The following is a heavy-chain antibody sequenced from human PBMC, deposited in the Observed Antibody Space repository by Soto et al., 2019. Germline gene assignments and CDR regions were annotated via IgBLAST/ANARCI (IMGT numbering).Heavy chain of an antibody. CDR3: ARGLRFLEWLSAYYYGMDV. J-gene: IGHJ6*02. CDR2: INHSGST. V-gene: IGHV4-34*01. D-gene: IGHD3-3*01. Sequence: PSETLSLTCAVYGGSFSGYYWSWIRQPPGKGLEWIGEINHSGSTNYNPSLKSRVTISVDTSKNQFSLKLSSVTAADTAVYYCARGLRFLEWLSAYYYGMDVWGQGTTVT. CDR1: GGSFSGYY.